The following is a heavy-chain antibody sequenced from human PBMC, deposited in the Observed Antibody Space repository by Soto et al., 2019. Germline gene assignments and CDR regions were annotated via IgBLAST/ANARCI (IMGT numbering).Heavy chain of an antibody. J-gene: IGHJ4*02. CDR3: ARDRGYSGYDHYFDY. D-gene: IGHD5-12*01. V-gene: IGHV4-59*01. Sequence: QVQLQESGPGLVKPSETLSLTCTVSGGSISSYYWSWIRQAPGKGLEWIGYIYYSGSTNYNPSLKSPVTISVDTSKNQFSLKLSSVTAADTAVYYCARDRGYSGYDHYFDYWGQGTLVTVSS. CDR2: IYYSGST. CDR1: GGSISSYY.